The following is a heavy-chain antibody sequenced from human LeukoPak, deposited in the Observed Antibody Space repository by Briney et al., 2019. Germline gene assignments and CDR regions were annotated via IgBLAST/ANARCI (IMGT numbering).Heavy chain of an antibody. V-gene: IGHV3-23*01. J-gene: IGHJ4*02. D-gene: IGHD2-8*01. CDR2: ISGSNGIT. CDR1: GITFSSYA. Sequence: GGSLRLSCAASGITFSSYAMGWVRQAPGKGLEWVSGISGSNGITYYADSVKARFTISRDNSKNTLYLQMNSLRAEDTALYYCAKGLGSYGWGQGTLVTVSS. CDR3: AKGLGSYG.